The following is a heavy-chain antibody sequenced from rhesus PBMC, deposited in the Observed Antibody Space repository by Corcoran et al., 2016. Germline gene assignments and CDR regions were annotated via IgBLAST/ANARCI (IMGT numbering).Heavy chain of an antibody. CDR2: INPYNGNT. Sequence: QVQLVQSGAEVKKPGSSVKVSCKASGYTFTDYYMHWVRQPPRQGLEWMGWINPYNGNTKYAQKFQGRVTMTRDTSTNTADMELSSLRSEDTAVYYCARGYCSGIYCYVGYYFDYWGQGVLVTVSS. CDR1: GYTFTDYY. CDR3: ARGYCSGIYCYVGYYFDY. J-gene: IGHJ4*01. V-gene: IGHV1S2*01. D-gene: IGHD2-27*01.